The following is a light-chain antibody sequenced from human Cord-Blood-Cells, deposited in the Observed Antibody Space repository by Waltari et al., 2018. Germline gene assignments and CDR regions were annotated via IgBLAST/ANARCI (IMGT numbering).Light chain of an antibody. Sequence: DIQMTKSPSSLSASVGDRVTITCQASQDISNYLNWYQQKPGEAPKLLIYDSSNLETGIPSRFSGSGSGTDFTFTISRLQPEGIATYYCQQYDNLPLTFGGGTKVEIK. CDR3: QQYDNLPLT. V-gene: IGKV1-33*01. CDR1: QDISNY. J-gene: IGKJ4*01. CDR2: DSS.